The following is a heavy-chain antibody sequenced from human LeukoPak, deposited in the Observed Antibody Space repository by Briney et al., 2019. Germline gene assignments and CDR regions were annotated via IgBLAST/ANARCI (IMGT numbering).Heavy chain of an antibody. D-gene: IGHD1-26*01. CDR3: ARAQLAKGRRVFDS. V-gene: IGHV4-59*01. CDR1: GGSISSDY. CDR2: IYDSVRT. Sequence: PSGTLSLTCTVSGGSISSDYWSWLRQPPGKGLDWLAYIYDSVRTNYNPSLKSRVTISVDTSKNQFSLRLTSVTAADTAVYYCARAQLAKGRRVFDSWGQGSQVTVSS. J-gene: IGHJ4*02.